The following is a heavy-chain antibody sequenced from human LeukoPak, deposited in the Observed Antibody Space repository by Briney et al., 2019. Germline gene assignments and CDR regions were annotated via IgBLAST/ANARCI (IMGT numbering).Heavy chain of an antibody. V-gene: IGHV3-23*01. CDR1: GFTFSSYA. CDR2: ITGSSAST. CDR3: AKERPLRGFDY. J-gene: IGHJ4*02. Sequence: GGSLRLSCAASGFTFSSYAMNWVRQAPGKGLEWVSAITGSSASTYYADSVKGRFTISRDNSKNTLYLQMNSLRAEDTAVYYCAKERPLRGFDYWGQGTLVTVSS.